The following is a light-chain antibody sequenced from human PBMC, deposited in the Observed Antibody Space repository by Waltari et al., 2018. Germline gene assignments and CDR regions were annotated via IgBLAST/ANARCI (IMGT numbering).Light chain of an antibody. V-gene: IGKV1-5*03. CDR2: KSS. Sequence: DIQFTQSPSTLSASIGDRVTITCRASQHISAWLAWYQQKPGKAPKLLIYKSSSSGSGVSSRFTGSGSGTDFTLTISGLQPDDFATYYCHHYDGYSRTFGQGTRVEVK. J-gene: IGKJ1*01. CDR3: HHYDGYSRT. CDR1: QHISAW.